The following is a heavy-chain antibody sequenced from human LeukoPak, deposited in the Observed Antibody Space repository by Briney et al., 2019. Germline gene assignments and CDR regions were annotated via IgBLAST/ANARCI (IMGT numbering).Heavy chain of an antibody. J-gene: IGHJ5*02. CDR1: GYTFTGYY. Sequence: GPSVKVSCKASGYTFTGYYMHWVRQAPGQGLEWMGWINPNSGGTNYAQKFQGRVTMTRDTSISTAYMELSRLRSDDTAVYYCARDLGEYYDSSGYTWSDPWGQGTLVTVSS. CDR3: ARDLGEYYDSSGYTWSDP. CDR2: INPNSGGT. V-gene: IGHV1-2*02. D-gene: IGHD3-22*01.